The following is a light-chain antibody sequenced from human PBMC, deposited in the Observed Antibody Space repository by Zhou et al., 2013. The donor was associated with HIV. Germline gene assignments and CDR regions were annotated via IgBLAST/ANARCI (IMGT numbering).Light chain of an antibody. CDR1: QSVSSN. CDR2: DAS. Sequence: EIVMTQSPATLSVSPGERATLSCRASQSVSSNFAWYQQKPGQAPRLLIYDASTRATGLPARFSGSGSGTEFTLTISSLQSEDFAVYYCQQYNNWPITFGQGTKLEIK. CDR3: QQYNNWPIT. V-gene: IGKV3-15*01. J-gene: IGKJ2*01.